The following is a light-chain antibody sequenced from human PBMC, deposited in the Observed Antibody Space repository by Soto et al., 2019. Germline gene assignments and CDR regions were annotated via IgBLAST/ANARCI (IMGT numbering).Light chain of an antibody. CDR1: SSDVGGYNY. V-gene: IGLV2-14*01. CDR2: DVS. J-gene: IGLJ1*01. Sequence: QSVLAQPASVSGSPGQSITISSTGTSSDVGGYNYVSWYQQHPGKAPKLMIYDVSNRPSGVSNRFSGSKSGNTASLTISVLQAEDEADYYCSSYTSSSTLYVFGTGTKVTV. CDR3: SSYTSSSTLYV.